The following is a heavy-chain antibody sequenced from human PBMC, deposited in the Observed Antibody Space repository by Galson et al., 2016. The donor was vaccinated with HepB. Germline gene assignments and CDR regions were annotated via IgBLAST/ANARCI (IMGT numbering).Heavy chain of an antibody. D-gene: IGHD1-7*01. J-gene: IGHJ4*02. CDR3: ARTPWKYGLARWDYFDH. CDR1: GGSISSDY. V-gene: IGHV4-59*01. Sequence: SETLSLTCTVSGGSISSDYWSWIRQSPGKGLEWIGYISYNENTDYNPSLKSRVTISLDTSKNQFSLKVYSLTAADTAVYYCARTPWKYGLARWDYFDHWGQGTLVTVSS. CDR2: ISYNENT.